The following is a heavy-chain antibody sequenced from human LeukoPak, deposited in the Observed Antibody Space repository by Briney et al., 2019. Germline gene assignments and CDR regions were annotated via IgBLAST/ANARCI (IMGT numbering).Heavy chain of an antibody. D-gene: IGHD4-23*01. CDR1: GDSISNYY. CDR3: ARGGGAYAFDY. J-gene: IGHJ4*02. V-gene: IGHV4-4*07. Sequence: PSETLSLTCTVSGDSISNYYWNWIRQPAGKGLEWIGRIYSSGSTNYNPSLKSRVTMSVGMSKKQFSLKLSSVTAADTAVYYCARGGGAYAFDYWGRGTLVTVSS. CDR2: IYSSGST.